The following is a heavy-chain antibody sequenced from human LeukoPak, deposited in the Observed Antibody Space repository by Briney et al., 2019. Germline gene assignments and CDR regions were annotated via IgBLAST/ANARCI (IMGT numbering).Heavy chain of an antibody. J-gene: IGHJ4*02. CDR2: INHSGST. Sequence: SETLSLTCAVYGGSFSGYYWSWIRQPPGKGLEWIGEINHSGSTNYNPSLKSRVTISVGTSKNQFSLKLSSVTAADTAVYYCARNPGYSGYDTEDYWGQGTLVTVSS. CDR3: ARNPGYSGYDTEDY. D-gene: IGHD5-12*01. V-gene: IGHV4-34*01. CDR1: GGSFSGYY.